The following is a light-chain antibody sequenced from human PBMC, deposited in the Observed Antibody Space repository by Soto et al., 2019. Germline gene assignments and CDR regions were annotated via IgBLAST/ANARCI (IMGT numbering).Light chain of an antibody. Sequence: DIVMTQSPDSLAVSLGERATSNCKSSQGGLYSSNNKNYLAWYQQKPGQPPKLLIYWASTRESGVPDRFSGSGSGTDFTLTISSLQAEDVAVYYCQQYYSTPRTFGQGTKVDIK. V-gene: IGKV4-1*01. J-gene: IGKJ1*01. CDR1: QGGLYSSNNKNY. CDR2: WAS. CDR3: QQYYSTPRT.